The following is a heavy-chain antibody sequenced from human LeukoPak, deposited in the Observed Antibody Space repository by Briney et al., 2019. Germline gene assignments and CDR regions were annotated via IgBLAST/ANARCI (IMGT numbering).Heavy chain of an antibody. CDR1: GFTFSSYS. V-gene: IGHV3-21*01. Sequence: GGSLRLSCTASGFTFSSYSMDWVRQAPGKGLEWVSSISGSSSYINYADSVKGRFTISRDNAQNSLFLQLNSLRAEDTAVYYCARDPYSSGWYKDAFDIWGQGTMVTVSS. D-gene: IGHD6-19*01. CDR3: ARDPYSSGWYKDAFDI. J-gene: IGHJ3*02. CDR2: ISGSSSYI.